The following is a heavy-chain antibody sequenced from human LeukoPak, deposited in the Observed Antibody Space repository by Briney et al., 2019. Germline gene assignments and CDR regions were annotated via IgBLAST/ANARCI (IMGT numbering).Heavy chain of an antibody. V-gene: IGHV1-2*02. D-gene: IGHD2-2*01. CDR1: GYTFTGYY. CDR2: INPKSGGT. CDR3: ARDSLGAAAIQLYYYYYGMDV. Sequence: ASVKVSCKASGYTFTGYYMHWVRQAPGQGPEGMGWINPKSGGTGYARKFQGRVTMTRDTSISTAYLELNRLISDDTAVYYCARDSLGAAAIQLYYYYYGMDVWGQGTTVTVSS. J-gene: IGHJ6*02.